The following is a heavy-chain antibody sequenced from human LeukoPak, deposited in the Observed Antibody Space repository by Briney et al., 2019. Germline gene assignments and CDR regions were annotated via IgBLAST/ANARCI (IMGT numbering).Heavy chain of an antibody. CDR1: GDSVSSNSAA. V-gene: IGHV6-1*01. J-gene: IGHJ4*02. D-gene: IGHD6-19*01. CDR3: ARSRAGYFEY. Sequence: SQTLSLTCALSGDSVSSNSAAWNCIRQSPSRGLEWLGRTYYRSKWYNDSAVSVKSRITINPDTSKNQLSLQLNSVTPEDTAVYYCARSRAGYFEYWGQGTLVTVSS. CDR2: TYYRSKWYN.